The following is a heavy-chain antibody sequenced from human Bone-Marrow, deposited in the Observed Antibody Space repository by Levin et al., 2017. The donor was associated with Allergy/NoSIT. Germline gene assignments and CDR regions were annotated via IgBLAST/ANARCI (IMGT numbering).Heavy chain of an antibody. CDR3: ARLPTSSGWGYHFDY. V-gene: IGHV4-59*08. Sequence: PSETLSLTCSVSGGSISSYYWSWIRQPPGKGLEWIGYSYYSGSTSYNPSLKSRVTISIDTSKNQFSLTLSSVTAADTAVYYCARLPTSSGWGYHFDYWGQGTQVTVSS. D-gene: IGHD6-19*01. J-gene: IGHJ4*02. CDR1: GGSISSYY. CDR2: SYYSGST.